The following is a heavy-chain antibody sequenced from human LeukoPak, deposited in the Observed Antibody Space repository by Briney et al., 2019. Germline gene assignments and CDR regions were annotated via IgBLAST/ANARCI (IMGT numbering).Heavy chain of an antibody. CDR1: GGTFSSYA. J-gene: IGHJ4*02. CDR2: IIPIFGTA. D-gene: IGHD6-13*01. Sequence: SVKVSCKASGGTFSSYAISWVRQAPGQGLERMGGIIPIFGTANYAQRFQGRVTITTDESTSTAYMELSSLRSEDTAVYYCATPRIAAAGLFDYWGQGTLVTVSS. CDR3: ATPRIAAAGLFDY. V-gene: IGHV1-69*05.